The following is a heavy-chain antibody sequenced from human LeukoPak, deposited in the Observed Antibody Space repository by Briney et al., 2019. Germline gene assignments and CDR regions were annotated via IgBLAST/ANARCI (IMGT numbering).Heavy chain of an antibody. CDR2: INHSGST. V-gene: IGHV4-34*01. CDR1: GGSFSGYY. Sequence: SETLSLTCAVYGGSFSGYYWSWIRQPPGKGLEWVGEINHSGSTNYNPSLKSRVTISVDTSKNQFSLKLSSVTAADTAVYYCARGAWFDPWGQGTLVTVSS. CDR3: ARGAWFDP. J-gene: IGHJ5*02.